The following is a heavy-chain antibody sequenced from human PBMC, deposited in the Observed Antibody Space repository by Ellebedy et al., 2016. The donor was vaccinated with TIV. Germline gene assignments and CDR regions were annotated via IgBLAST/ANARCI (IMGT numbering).Heavy chain of an antibody. D-gene: IGHD5-12*01. CDR3: ARAWIPYGLDV. CDR2: IWYDGSDK. V-gene: IGHV3-33*08. J-gene: IGHJ6*02. CDR1: GFTFRSYH. Sequence: GESLKISCAASGFTFRSYHMHWVRQAPGKGLEWVAHIWYDGSDKYYADSVKCRFTISSDNSKSTLYLQMSSLRGEDTAVYYCARAWIPYGLDVWGHGTTVTVSS.